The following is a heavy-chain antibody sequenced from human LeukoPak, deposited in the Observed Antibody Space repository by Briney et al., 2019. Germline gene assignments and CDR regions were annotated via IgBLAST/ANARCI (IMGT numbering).Heavy chain of an antibody. CDR2: IYYSGST. J-gene: IGHJ3*02. CDR3: AVAGTHDAFDI. V-gene: IGHV4-30-4*08. CDR1: GGSISSGDYY. Sequence: KPSETLSLTCTVSGGSISSGDYYWSWIRQPPGMGLEWIGYIYYSGSTYYNPSLKSRVTIPVDTSKNQFSLKLSSVTAAYTAVYYPAVAGTHDAFDIWGQGTMVTVSS. D-gene: IGHD6-19*01.